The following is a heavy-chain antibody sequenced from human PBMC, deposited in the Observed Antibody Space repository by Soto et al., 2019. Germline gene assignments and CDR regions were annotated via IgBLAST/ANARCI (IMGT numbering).Heavy chain of an antibody. CDR2: IVPFFGKP. CDR3: ARARFGELLNRAFDP. CDR1: GGTFSSYA. D-gene: IGHD3-10*01. J-gene: IGHJ5*02. Sequence: QMQLVQSGAEVRKPGSSVKVSCKASGGTFSSYAISWVRQAPGQGLEWMGGIVPFFGKPNSAQNFQGRVTITADESTSTAYMELSSLRSEDTAVYYCARARFGELLNRAFDPWGQGTLVTVSS. V-gene: IGHV1-69*01.